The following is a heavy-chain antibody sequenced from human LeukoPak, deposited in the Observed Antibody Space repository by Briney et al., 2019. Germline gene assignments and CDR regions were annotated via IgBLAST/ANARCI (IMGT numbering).Heavy chain of an antibody. CDR1: GYTFTGYY. CDR3: ARDKRYCSGGSCPNNWFDP. D-gene: IGHD2-15*01. V-gene: IGHV1-2*06. CDR2: INPNSGGT. J-gene: IGHJ5*02. Sequence: ASVKVSCKASGYTFTGYYMHWVRQAPGQGLEWMGRINPNSGGTNYAQKFQGRVTMIRDTSISTAYMELSRLRSDDTAVYYCARDKRYCSGGSCPNNWFDPWGQGTLVTVSS.